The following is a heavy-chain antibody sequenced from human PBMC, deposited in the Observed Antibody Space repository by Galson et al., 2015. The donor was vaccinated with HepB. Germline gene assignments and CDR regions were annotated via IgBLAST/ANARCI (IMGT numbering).Heavy chain of an antibody. CDR2: TYYRSKWYN. CDR3: ARGPDILTGSFVEYSDAFDI. Sequence: CAISGDSVSSNSAAWNWIRQSPSRGLEWLGRTYYRSKWYNDYAVSVKSRITINPDTSKNQFSLQLNSVTPEDTAVYYCARGPDILTGSFVEYSDAFDIWGQGTMVTVSS. D-gene: IGHD3-9*01. J-gene: IGHJ3*02. V-gene: IGHV6-1*01. CDR1: GDSVSSNSAA.